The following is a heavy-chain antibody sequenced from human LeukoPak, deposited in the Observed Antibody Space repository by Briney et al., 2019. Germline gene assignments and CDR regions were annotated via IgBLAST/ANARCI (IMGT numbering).Heavy chain of an antibody. V-gene: IGHV3-21*01. Sequence: GGSLRLSCAASGFTFSSYSMNWVRQAPGKGLEWVSSISSASSYIYYADSVKGRFTISRDNAKNSLFLQMNSLRAEDTAVYYCARTDNGDFDYWGQGTLVTVSS. CDR1: GFTFSSYS. CDR2: ISSASSYI. J-gene: IGHJ4*02. D-gene: IGHD3-10*01. CDR3: ARTDNGDFDY.